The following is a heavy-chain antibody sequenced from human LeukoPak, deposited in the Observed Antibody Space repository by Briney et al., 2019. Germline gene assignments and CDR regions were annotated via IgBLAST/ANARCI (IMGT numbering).Heavy chain of an antibody. J-gene: IGHJ4*02. CDR2: IGSSSSTI. D-gene: IGHD3-10*01. V-gene: IGHV3-48*04. CDR3: ARVHQPNTWFGESQGAFDY. Sequence: GESLRLSCAVSGLTFSNYGMNWVRQAPGKGLEWVSYIGSSSSTIYYADSVKGRFTISRDNAKNTLYLQMNSLRAEDTAVYYCARVHQPNTWFGESQGAFDYWGQGTLVTVSS. CDR1: GLTFSNYG.